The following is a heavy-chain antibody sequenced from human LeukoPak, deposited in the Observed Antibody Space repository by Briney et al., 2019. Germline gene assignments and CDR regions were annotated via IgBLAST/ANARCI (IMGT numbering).Heavy chain of an antibody. Sequence: ASVKVSCKVSGYTLTELSMHWVRQAPGKGLEWMGGFDPGDGETIYAQKFQGRVTMTEDTSTDTAYMELSSLRSEDTAAYYCATQYNWNYPSLWFDPWGQGTLVTVSS. J-gene: IGHJ5*02. CDR1: GYTLTELS. CDR3: ATQYNWNYPSLWFDP. CDR2: FDPGDGET. V-gene: IGHV1-24*01. D-gene: IGHD1-7*01.